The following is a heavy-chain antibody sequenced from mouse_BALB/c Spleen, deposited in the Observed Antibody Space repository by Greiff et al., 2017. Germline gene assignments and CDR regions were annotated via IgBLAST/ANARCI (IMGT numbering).Heavy chain of an antibody. V-gene: IGHV5-17*02. CDR3: ARSHYYGPTGFAY. CDR2: ISSGSSTI. D-gene: IGHD1-1*01. J-gene: IGHJ3*01. Sequence: VQLKESGGGLVQPGGSRKLSCAASGFTFSSFGMHWVRQAPEKGLEWVAYISSGSSTIYYADTVKGRFTISRDNPKNTLFLQMTSLRSEDTAMYYCARSHYYGPTGFAYWGQGTLVTVSA. CDR1: GFTFSSFG.